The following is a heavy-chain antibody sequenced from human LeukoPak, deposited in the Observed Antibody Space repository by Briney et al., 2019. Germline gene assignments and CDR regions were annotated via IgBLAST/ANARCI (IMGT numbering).Heavy chain of an antibody. CDR2: ISSSSSTI. V-gene: IGHV3-48*01. D-gene: IGHD1-26*01. CDR1: GFTFSSYS. CDR3: ARDRGSYSPDYFDY. J-gene: IGHJ4*02. Sequence: GVSLRLSCAASGFTFSSYSMNWVRQAPGKGLEWVSYISSSSSTIYYADSVKGRFTISRDNAKNSLYLQMNSLRAEDTAVYYCARDRGSYSPDYFDYWGQGTLVTVSS.